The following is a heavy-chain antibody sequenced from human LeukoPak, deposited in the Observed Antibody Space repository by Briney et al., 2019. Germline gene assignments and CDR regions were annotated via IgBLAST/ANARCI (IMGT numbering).Heavy chain of an antibody. J-gene: IGHJ3*02. CDR2: ISSSSSYI. Sequence: WGSLRLSCAASGFTFSSYSMNWVRQAPGKGLEWVSSISSSSSYIYYADSVKGRFTISRDNAKNSLYLQMNSLRAEDTAVYYCARDQSVGSYADAFDIWGQGTMVTVSS. CDR3: ARDQSVGSYADAFDI. V-gene: IGHV3-21*01. D-gene: IGHD1-26*01. CDR1: GFTFSSYS.